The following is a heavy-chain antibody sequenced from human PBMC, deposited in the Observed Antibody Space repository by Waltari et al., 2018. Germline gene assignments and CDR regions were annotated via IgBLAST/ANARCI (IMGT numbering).Heavy chain of an antibody. D-gene: IGHD3-22*01. CDR1: GGSISSYY. Sequence: QMQLQESGSGLVKPSETLSLTCTVSGGSISSYYWSWIRQPPGKGLAWIGYIYDSWITNDVPSLKSRVTISVDTSKNQFSLKLSSVTAADTAVFYCARATYYYDSSGYYFDYWGQGTLVTVSS. CDR3: ARATYYYDSSGYYFDY. CDR2: IYDSWIT. J-gene: IGHJ4*02. V-gene: IGHV4-59*01.